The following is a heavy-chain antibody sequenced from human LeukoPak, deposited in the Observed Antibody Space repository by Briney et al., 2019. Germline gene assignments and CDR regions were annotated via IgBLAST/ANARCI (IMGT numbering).Heavy chain of an antibody. CDR3: ARDFGSYRYITYYFDY. Sequence: VGSLRLSCADSLFTFISYALHWVRQALRKGLGLVSVISYDGSNKYYANSVKGRFTISRVNFKNTLYLQINSRRAEDTAVYYCARDFGSYRYITYYFDYWGQGTLVTVSS. D-gene: IGHD3-16*02. CDR1: LFTFISYA. CDR2: ISYDGSNK. V-gene: IGHV3-30-3*01. J-gene: IGHJ4*02.